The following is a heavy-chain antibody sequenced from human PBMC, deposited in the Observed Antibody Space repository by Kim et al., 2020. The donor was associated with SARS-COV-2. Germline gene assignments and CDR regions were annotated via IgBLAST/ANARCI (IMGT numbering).Heavy chain of an antibody. Sequence: TIFHACSVKGRLTISRNNAKNSLYLQMNSLRDEDTAVSYCARQGPLGEFDYSGQGTLVTVSS. V-gene: IGHV3-48*02. J-gene: IGHJ4*02. D-gene: IGHD3-16*01. CDR3: ARQGPLGEFDY. CDR2: TI.